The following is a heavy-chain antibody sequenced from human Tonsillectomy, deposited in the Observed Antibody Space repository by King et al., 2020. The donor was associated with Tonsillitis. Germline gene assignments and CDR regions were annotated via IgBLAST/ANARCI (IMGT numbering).Heavy chain of an antibody. CDR2: ISYSGNT. CDR1: GGSISSYY. CDR3: ARSIAVADPYAAFDI. Sequence: QLQESGPGLVKPSETLSLTCTVSGGSISSYYWSWIRQPPGKGLEWIGYISYSGNTNYNPSLKSRLTISADPSKNQFSLKLSSVTAVDTAMYFCARSIAVADPYAAFDIWGHGTMVTVSS. V-gene: IGHV4-59*01. D-gene: IGHD6-19*01. J-gene: IGHJ3*02.